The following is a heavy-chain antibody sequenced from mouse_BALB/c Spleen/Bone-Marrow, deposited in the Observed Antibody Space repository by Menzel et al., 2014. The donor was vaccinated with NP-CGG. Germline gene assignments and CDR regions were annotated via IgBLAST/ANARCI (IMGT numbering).Heavy chain of an antibody. D-gene: IGHD1-1*01. V-gene: IGHV5-15*02. CDR1: GFTFSDYG. Sequence: EVKLMESGGGLVQPGGSRKLSCAASGFTFSDYGMAWVRQAPGKGPEWVAFISNLAYSIYYTDTVTGRFTISRENAKNTLYLELSSLRSEDTAVYYCARALAYGSSFDYWGQGTTLTVSS. CDR3: ARALAYGSSFDY. J-gene: IGHJ2*01. CDR2: ISNLAYSI.